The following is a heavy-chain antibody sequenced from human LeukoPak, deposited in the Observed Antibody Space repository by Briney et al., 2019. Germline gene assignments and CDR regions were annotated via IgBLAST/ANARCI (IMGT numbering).Heavy chain of an antibody. Sequence: ASVNVSCKASGGTFSSYAISWVRQAPGQGLEWMGGIIPIFGTANYAQKFQGRVTITTDESTSTAYMELSSLRSEDTAVYYCARAKLELRGFDYWGQGTLVTVSS. CDR3: ARAKLELRGFDY. J-gene: IGHJ4*02. V-gene: IGHV1-69*05. D-gene: IGHD1-7*01. CDR1: GGTFSSYA. CDR2: IIPIFGTA.